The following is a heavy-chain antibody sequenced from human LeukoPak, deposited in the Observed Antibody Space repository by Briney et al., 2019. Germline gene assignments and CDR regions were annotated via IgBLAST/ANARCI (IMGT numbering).Heavy chain of an antibody. V-gene: IGHV4-31*03. D-gene: IGHD3-22*01. CDR3: ARAYYYDSSGFLDV. J-gene: IGHJ6*02. CDR1: GGSFSSGSYY. CDR2: IYYSGST. Sequence: SETLSLTCTVSGGSFSSGSYYWSWIRQPPGKGLEWIGYIYYSGSTYYNPSLKSRVTISVDTSKNQFSLKLSSVTAADTAVYYCARAYYYDSSGFLDVWGQGTTVTVSS.